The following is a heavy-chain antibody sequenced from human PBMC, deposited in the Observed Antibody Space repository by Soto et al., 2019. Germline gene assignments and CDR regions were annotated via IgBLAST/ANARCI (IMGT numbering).Heavy chain of an antibody. J-gene: IGHJ4*02. Sequence: SETLSLTCAVSGGSISSGGYSWSWIRQPPGKGLEWIGNIYHSGSTYYSPSLKSRVTISVDRSKNQFSLKLSSVTAADTAVYYCARGPPLGYWGQGTLVTVSS. CDR3: ARGPPLGY. V-gene: IGHV4-30-2*01. CDR2: IYHSGST. CDR1: GGSISSGGYS.